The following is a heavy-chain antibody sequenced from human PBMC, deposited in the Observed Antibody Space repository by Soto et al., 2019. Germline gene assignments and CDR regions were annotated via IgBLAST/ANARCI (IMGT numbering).Heavy chain of an antibody. J-gene: IGHJ4*02. D-gene: IGHD6-13*01. V-gene: IGHV3-30*18. Sequence: GGSLRLSCAASGFTFSSYGMHWVRQAPGKGLEWVAVISYDGSNKYYADSVKGRFTISRDNSKNTLYLQMNGLRAEDTAVYYCANDWSKGEAGMIFVYWGQGTLVTVSS. CDR2: ISYDGSNK. CDR3: ANDWSKGEAGMIFVY. CDR1: GFTFSSYG.